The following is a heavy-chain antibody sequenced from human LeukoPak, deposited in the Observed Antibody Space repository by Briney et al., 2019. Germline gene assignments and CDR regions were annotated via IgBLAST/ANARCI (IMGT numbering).Heavy chain of an antibody. V-gene: IGHV3-33*06. D-gene: IGHD4-11*01. J-gene: IGHJ4*02. Sequence: GGSLRLSCAASGFTFSHYGMHWVRQAPGKGLEWVAVIWSDGTEKYYGDAVKGRFTISRDNSRNTVYLQMNSLRGEDTAVYYCAKDAQRGFDSSNSLEYWGQGTLVTVSS. CDR3: AKDAQRGFDSSNSLEY. CDR2: IWSDGTEK. CDR1: GFTFSHYG.